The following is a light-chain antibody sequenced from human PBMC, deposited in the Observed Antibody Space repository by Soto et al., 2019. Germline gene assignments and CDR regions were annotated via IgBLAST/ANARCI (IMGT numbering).Light chain of an antibody. J-gene: IGKJ1*01. V-gene: IGKV3-20*01. CDR1: HSVSIN. CDR2: GAS. Sequence: EIVLTQSPATLSLSPGERATLSFRASHSVSINLAWYQQKPGQAPRLFIYGASTRATGIPPRFSGSGSGTDFTLTISRLEPEDFAVYYCQQYGSSMWTFGQGTKVDIK. CDR3: QQYGSSMWT.